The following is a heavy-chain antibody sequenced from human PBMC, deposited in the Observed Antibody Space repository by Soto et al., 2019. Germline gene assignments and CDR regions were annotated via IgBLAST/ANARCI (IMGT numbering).Heavy chain of an antibody. CDR3: ARGARLVPHLNY. CDR2: IYSGGST. D-gene: IGHD2-8*02. V-gene: IGHV3-53*01. J-gene: IGHJ4*02. CDR1: GFTVSSNY. Sequence: LRLSCAASGFTVSSNYMSWVRQAPGKGLEWVSVIYSGGSTYYADSVKGRFTISRDNSKNTLYLQMNSLRAEDTAVYYCARGARLVPHLNYWGQGTLVTVSS.